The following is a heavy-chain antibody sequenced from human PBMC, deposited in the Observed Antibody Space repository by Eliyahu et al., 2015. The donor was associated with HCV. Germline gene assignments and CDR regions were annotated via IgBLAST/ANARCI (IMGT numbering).Heavy chain of an antibody. CDR3: ARFPGYDSSGYSPHGMDV. D-gene: IGHD3-22*01. CDR2: INQDGSEK. Sequence: SYWMNWVRQAPGTGLEWVANINQDGSEKNYVDSVKGRFTIYRDNAKKSLYLQMNSLRVEDTAVYYCARFPGYDSSGYSPHGMDVWGQGTTVTVSS. J-gene: IGHJ6*02. CDR1: SYW. V-gene: IGHV3-7*01.